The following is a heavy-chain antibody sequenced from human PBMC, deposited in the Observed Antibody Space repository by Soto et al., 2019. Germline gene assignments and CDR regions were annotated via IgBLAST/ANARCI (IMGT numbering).Heavy chain of an antibody. V-gene: IGHV4-30-4*01. CDR2: IYYSGST. J-gene: IGHJ6*02. CDR1: GGSISSGADF. D-gene: IGHD1-20*01. Sequence: QVQLQESGPGLVKPSQTLSLTCTVSGGSISSGADFWTWIRQPPGKGLEWIGYIYYSGSTYYNPSLKSRLTMSVDTSKNQFSLKLSSVTAADTAAYYCARDRAKWKDYYYYGMDVWGQGTTVTVSS. CDR3: ARDRAKWKDYYYYGMDV.